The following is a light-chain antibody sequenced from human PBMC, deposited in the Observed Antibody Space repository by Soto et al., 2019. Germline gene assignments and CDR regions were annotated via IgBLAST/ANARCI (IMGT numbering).Light chain of an antibody. CDR2: GAS. J-gene: IGKJ1*01. Sequence: EIVLTQSPGTLSLSPGERATLSCRASQSVSSSLAWYQQKTGQAPRLLISGASSRATGIPDRFSGSGSGTDFTLTISRLEPEDFAVYYCQQYGSSWTFGQGTKVDIK. V-gene: IGKV3-20*01. CDR1: QSVSSS. CDR3: QQYGSSWT.